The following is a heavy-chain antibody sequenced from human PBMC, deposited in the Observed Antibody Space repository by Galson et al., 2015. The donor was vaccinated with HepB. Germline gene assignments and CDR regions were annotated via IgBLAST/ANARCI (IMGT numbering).Heavy chain of an antibody. CDR3: AEGWVAVTDYFDY. CDR1: GFTFSSYG. V-gene: IGHV3-30*18. Sequence: LRLSCAASGFTFSSYGMHWVRQAPGKGLEWVAVISYDGSNKYYADSVKGRFTISRDNSKNTLYLQMNSLRAEDTAVYYCAEGWVAVTDYFDYWGQGTLVTVSS. J-gene: IGHJ4*02. CDR2: ISYDGSNK. D-gene: IGHD2-21*02.